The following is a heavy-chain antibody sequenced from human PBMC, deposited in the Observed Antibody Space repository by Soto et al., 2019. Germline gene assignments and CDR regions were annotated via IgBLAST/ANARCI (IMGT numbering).Heavy chain of an antibody. Sequence: QVQLVESGGGVVQPGRSLRLSCAASGFTFSSYGMHWVRQAPGKGLEWVAVIWYDGSNKYYADSVKGRFTISRDNSKNTRYLQMNSLRAEDTAVYYCARPSGSYAGPPDYWGQGTLVTVSS. CDR2: IWYDGSNK. CDR3: ARPSGSYAGPPDY. J-gene: IGHJ4*02. D-gene: IGHD1-26*01. CDR1: GFTFSSYG. V-gene: IGHV3-33*01.